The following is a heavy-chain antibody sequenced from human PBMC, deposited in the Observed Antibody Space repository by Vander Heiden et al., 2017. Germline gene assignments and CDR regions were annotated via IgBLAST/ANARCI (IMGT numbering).Heavy chain of an antibody. V-gene: IGHV1-2*02. CDR1: GNTFTGYY. D-gene: IGHD3-3*02. Sequence: QVQLVQSGAEVKWPGASVKVSCEATGNTFTGYYMHWVRQAPGQGLEWMGWISPNNGDTKFAQNFQGRVTMTRDTSISAAYMELSRLTSDDTAIYYCARSGHFWGLDYWGQGTLVTVSS. J-gene: IGHJ4*02. CDR3: ARSGHFWGLDY. CDR2: ISPNNGDT.